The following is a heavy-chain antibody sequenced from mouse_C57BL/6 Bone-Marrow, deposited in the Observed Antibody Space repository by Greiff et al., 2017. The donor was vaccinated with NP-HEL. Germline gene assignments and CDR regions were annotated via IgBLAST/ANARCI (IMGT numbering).Heavy chain of an antibody. CDR2: INYDGSST. V-gene: IGHV5-16*01. J-gene: IGHJ4*01. Sequence: EVHLVESEGGLVQPGSSMKLSCTASGFTFSAYSMAWVRQVPEKGLEWVANINYDGSSTYYLDSLKSRFIISRDNAKNILYLQMSSLKSEDTATYYCAREGGLRRRTYAMDYWGQGTSVTVSS. CDR1: GFTFSAYS. D-gene: IGHD2-4*01. CDR3: AREGGLRRRTYAMDY.